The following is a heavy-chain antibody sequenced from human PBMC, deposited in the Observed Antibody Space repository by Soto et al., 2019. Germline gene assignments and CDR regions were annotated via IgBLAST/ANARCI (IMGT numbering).Heavy chain of an antibody. J-gene: IGHJ5*02. CDR2: IHYRGDT. CDR1: GASISTNHHN. Sequence: QVQLQGSGPGLVLPSETLSLTCTVSGASISTNHHNWAWVRQPPGKGLEWMGNIHYRGDTYFNPSLGSRLSMSVDTSKNQFALKLTSVTAADTAVYYCARLPTGYPNWFDPWGQGTLVTVSS. V-gene: IGHV4-39*01. CDR3: ARLPTGYPNWFDP. D-gene: IGHD3-9*01.